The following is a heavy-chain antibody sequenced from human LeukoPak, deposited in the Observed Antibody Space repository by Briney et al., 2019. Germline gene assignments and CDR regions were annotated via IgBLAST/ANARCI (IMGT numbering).Heavy chain of an antibody. V-gene: IGHV1-3*01. CDR2: INAGNGNT. CDR1: GYTFTSYA. D-gene: IGHD6-19*01. J-gene: IGHJ5*02. CDR3: ARDLVSRSGWYFGFDP. Sequence: ASVKVSCKASGYTFTSYAMHWVRQAPGQRLEWMGWINAGNGNTKYSQKFQGRVTITRDTSASTAYMELSSLRSEDTAVYYCARDLVSRSGWYFGFDPWGQGTLVIVSS.